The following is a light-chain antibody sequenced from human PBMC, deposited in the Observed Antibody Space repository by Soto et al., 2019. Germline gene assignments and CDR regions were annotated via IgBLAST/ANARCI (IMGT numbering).Light chain of an antibody. J-gene: IGKJ4*01. Sequence: EIVMTQSPATLSVSPGERATLSCRASQSVSRSLAWYQQKPGLAPRLLIYGASTRAPGIPARFSGSGSGTEFTLTISSLQSEDFAVYYCQQYNQWPLAFGGGTKVDIK. V-gene: IGKV3-15*01. CDR1: QSVSRS. CDR3: QQYNQWPLA. CDR2: GAS.